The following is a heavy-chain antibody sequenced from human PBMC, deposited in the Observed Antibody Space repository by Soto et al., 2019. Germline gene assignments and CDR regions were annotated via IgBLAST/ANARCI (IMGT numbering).Heavy chain of an antibody. CDR2: ISGSGGST. Sequence: GGSLRLSCAASGFTFSSYAMSWVRQAPGKGLEWVSAISGSGGSTFYADSVKGRFTISRDNSKNTLYLQMSSLRAEDTAVYYCAKKYCRGIGCNIRAFDNWGQGTLVTVSS. V-gene: IGHV3-23*01. D-gene: IGHD2-15*01. CDR3: AKKYCRGIGCNIRAFDN. CDR1: GFTFSSYA. J-gene: IGHJ3*02.